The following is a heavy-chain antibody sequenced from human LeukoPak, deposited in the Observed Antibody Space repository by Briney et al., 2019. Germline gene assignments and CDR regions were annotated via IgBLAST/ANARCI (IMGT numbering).Heavy chain of an antibody. CDR3: AKDARAHYDSSGYIDY. V-gene: IGHV3-9*01. CDR2: ISWNSGSI. D-gene: IGHD3-22*01. CDR1: GFTFDDYA. Sequence: GGSLRLSCAASGFTFDDYAMHWVRQAPGKGLEWVSGISWNSGSIGYADSVRGRFTISRDNAKNSLYLQMNSLRAEDTALYYCAKDARAHYDSSGYIDYWGQGTLVTVSS. J-gene: IGHJ4*02.